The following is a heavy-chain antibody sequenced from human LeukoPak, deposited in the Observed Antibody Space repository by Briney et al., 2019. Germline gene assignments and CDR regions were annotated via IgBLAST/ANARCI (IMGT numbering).Heavy chain of an antibody. Sequence: SETLSLTCTVSGGSISSSSYYWGWIRQPPGKGLEWIGSIYYSGSTYYNPSLKSRVTISVDTSKNQFSLKLSSVTAADTAVYYCARHRVLWFGINRDLYFDYWGQGTLVTVSS. V-gene: IGHV4-39*07. J-gene: IGHJ4*02. CDR1: GGSISSSSYY. CDR3: ARHRVLWFGINRDLYFDY. CDR2: IYYSGST. D-gene: IGHD3-10*01.